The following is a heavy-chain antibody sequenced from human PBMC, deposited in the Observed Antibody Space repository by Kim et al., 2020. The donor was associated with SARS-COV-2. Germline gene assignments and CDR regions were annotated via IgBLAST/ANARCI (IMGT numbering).Heavy chain of an antibody. J-gene: IGHJ6*03. V-gene: IGHV4-34*01. CDR3: ARGTRQWLSRHYYYYMDV. D-gene: IGHD6-19*01. Sequence: SETLSLTCAVYGGSFSGYYWSWIRQPPGKGLEWIGEINHSGSTNHNPSLKSRVTISVDTSKNQFSLKLSSVTAADTAVYYCARGTRQWLSRHYYYYMDVWGKGTTVTVSS. CDR2: INHSGST. CDR1: GGSFSGYY.